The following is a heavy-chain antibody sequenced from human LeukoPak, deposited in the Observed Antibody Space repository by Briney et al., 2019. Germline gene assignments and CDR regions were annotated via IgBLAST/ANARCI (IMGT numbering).Heavy chain of an antibody. Sequence: SETLSPTCAVYGGSFSGYYWSWIRQPPGKGLEWIGEINHSGSTNYNPSLKSRVTISVDTSKNQFSLKLSSVTAADTAVYYCARAPAGYSGYDGWFDPWGQGTLVTVSS. CDR1: GGSFSGYY. J-gene: IGHJ5*02. D-gene: IGHD5-12*01. CDR3: ARAPAGYSGYDGWFDP. CDR2: INHSGST. V-gene: IGHV4-34*01.